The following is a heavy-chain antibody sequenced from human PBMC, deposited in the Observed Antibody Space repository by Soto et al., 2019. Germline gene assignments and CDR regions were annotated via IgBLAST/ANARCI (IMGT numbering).Heavy chain of an antibody. CDR3: ARLYCSGGSCYSPPAYFQP. CDR1: GGSISSSDYY. D-gene: IGHD2-15*01. Sequence: QLQLQESGPGLVKPSETLSLTCTVSGGSISSSDYYWGWIRQPPGKGLEWIGSIYYSGIPYYNPSLKSRVTISVDTSKNQFSLQLSSVTAADTAVYYCARLYCSGGSCYSPPAYFQPWGQGTLLTVSS. J-gene: IGHJ1*01. CDR2: IYYSGIP. V-gene: IGHV4-39*01.